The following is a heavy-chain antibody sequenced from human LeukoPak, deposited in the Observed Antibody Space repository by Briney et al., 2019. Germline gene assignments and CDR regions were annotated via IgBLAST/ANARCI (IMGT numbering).Heavy chain of an antibody. Sequence: GESLKISCKGSGYSLTSYWIGWVRQMPGKGLEWMGIIYPGDSDTRYSPSFQGQVTISADKSISTAYLQWSSLKASDTAMYYCARHVMITFGGVIASYYFDYWGQGTLVTVSS. CDR3: ARHVMITFGGVIASYYFDY. D-gene: IGHD3-16*02. CDR2: IYPGDSDT. V-gene: IGHV5-51*01. CDR1: GYSLTSYW. J-gene: IGHJ4*02.